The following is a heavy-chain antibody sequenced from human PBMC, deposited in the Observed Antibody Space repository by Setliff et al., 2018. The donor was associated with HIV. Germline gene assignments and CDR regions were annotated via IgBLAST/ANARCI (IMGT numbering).Heavy chain of an antibody. J-gene: IGHJ5*02. CDR1: GGSFSDNY. D-gene: IGHD3-10*01. CDR2: INHNGNI. Sequence: SETLSLTCAVYGGSFSDNYWSWIRQPPGKGLDWIAEINHNGNINYNPSLKSRVTRSMDPSKKQFSLKLSSVTAADTAVYYCARGSLYYGLGSHYLRSWCDPWGQGTLVTVS. V-gene: IGHV4-34*01. CDR3: ARGSLYYGLGSHYLRSWCDP.